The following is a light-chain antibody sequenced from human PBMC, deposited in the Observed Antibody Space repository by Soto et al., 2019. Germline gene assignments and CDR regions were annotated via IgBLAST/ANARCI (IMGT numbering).Light chain of an antibody. Sequence: QSVLTQPPSASGSPGQSVANSCTGTSSDVGGYNYVSWYQQHPGKAPKLMIYEVNKRPSRVPDRFSGSKSGNTASLTVYVIQAVYEAEYYCSSDAGSSNVFGTGTKLTVL. CDR3: SSDAGSSNV. CDR2: EVN. CDR1: SSDVGGYNY. J-gene: IGLJ1*01. V-gene: IGLV2-8*01.